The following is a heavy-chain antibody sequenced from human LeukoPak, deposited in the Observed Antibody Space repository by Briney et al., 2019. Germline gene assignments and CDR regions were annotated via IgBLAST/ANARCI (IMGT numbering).Heavy chain of an antibody. J-gene: IGHJ4*02. CDR2: IKQDGPEK. CDR3: ARDKRGSGWSDFDY. V-gene: IGHV3-7*01. CDR1: GFTFTTTW. D-gene: IGHD6-13*01. Sequence: PGGSPRLSWAASGFTFTTTWTSSARHPPGKWLEWVANIKQDGPEKYYVDSGRGRFTVSRDNTKISLYLQIKSLGVDDTALYVCARDKRGSGWSDFDYWGQGTLVTVSS.